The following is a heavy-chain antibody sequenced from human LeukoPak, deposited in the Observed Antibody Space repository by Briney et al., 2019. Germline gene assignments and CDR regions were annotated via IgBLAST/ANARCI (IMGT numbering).Heavy chain of an antibody. J-gene: IGHJ3*02. Sequence: SVTLSLTCTVSGGSISSGGYYWSWIRQHPGKGLEWIGYIYYSGSTYYNPSLKSRVTISVDTSRNQFSLKLSSVTAADTAVYYCARGGTGTLSAAFDIWGQGTMVTVSS. CDR2: IYYSGST. CDR3: ARGGTGTLSAAFDI. D-gene: IGHD1-7*01. CDR1: GGSISSGGYY. V-gene: IGHV4-31*03.